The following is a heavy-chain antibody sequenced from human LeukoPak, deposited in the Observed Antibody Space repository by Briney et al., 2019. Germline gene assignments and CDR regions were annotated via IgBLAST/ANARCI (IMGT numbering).Heavy chain of an antibody. CDR1: GGTFSSYA. J-gene: IGHJ4*02. D-gene: IGHD5-12*01. V-gene: IGHV1-2*02. CDR3: ARGCLATTAPCSY. Sequence: ASVKVSCKASGGTFSSYAISWVRQAPGQGLEWMGWINPNSGGTNYAQKFQGRVTMTRDTSISTACMELSRLRSDDTAVYYCARGCLATTAPCSYWGQGTLVTVSS. CDR2: INPNSGGT.